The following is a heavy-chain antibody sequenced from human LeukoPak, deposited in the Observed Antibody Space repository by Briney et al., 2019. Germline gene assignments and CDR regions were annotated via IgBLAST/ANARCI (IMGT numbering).Heavy chain of an antibody. D-gene: IGHD3-3*01. Sequence: GGSLRLSCAASGFTFSSYGMHWVRQAPGKGLEWVAVISYDGSNKYYADSVKGRFTISRDNSKNTLYLQMNSLRAEDTAVYSCAKDKHSDFWSGLSQNYYYGRDVWGQGTTVTVSS. V-gene: IGHV3-30*18. CDR1: GFTFSSYG. CDR3: AKDKHSDFWSGLSQNYYYGRDV. CDR2: ISYDGSNK. J-gene: IGHJ6*02.